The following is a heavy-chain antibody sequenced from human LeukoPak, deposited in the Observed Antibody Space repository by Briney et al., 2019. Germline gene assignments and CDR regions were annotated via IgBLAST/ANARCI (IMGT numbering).Heavy chain of an antibody. CDR3: AKGDNWNEDGGLGY. CDR1: GFTFGSYG. D-gene: IGHD1-1*01. V-gene: IGHV3-30*18. CDR2: ISYDGSNK. Sequence: GRSLRLSCAASGFTFGSYGMHWVRQAPGKGLEWVAVISYDGSNKYYADSVKGRFTISRDNSKNTLYLQMNSLRAEDTAVYYCAKGDNWNEDGGLGYWGQGTLVTVSS. J-gene: IGHJ4*02.